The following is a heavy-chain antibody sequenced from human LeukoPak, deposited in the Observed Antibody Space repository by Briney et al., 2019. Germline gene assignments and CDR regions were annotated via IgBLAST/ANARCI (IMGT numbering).Heavy chain of an antibody. CDR3: ARDYREKGFDP. CDR2: IYSGGNT. J-gene: IGHJ5*02. V-gene: IGHV3-53*01. Sequence: PGGSLRLSCAASGFTVSSNYMSWVRQAPGKGLEWVSVIYSGGNTYYADSVKGRFTISRDNSKNTLYLQMNSLRAEDTAVYYCARDYREKGFDPWGQGTLVTVSS. D-gene: IGHD5-24*01. CDR1: GFTVSSNY.